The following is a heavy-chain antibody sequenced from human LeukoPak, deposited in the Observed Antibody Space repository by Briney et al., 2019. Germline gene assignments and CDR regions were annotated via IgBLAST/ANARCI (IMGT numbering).Heavy chain of an antibody. Sequence: GGSLRLSCATSGFSFSSYAMSWVRQAPGKGLEWVSAIAGSSVAAGRSSTYYADSVTGRFTISRDNSKNTLYLQMNSLRADDTAVYYCAKTSTIMNFPWENWFDSWGQGTLVTVSS. CDR2: IAGSSVAAGRSST. CDR1: GFSFSSYA. CDR3: AKTSTIMNFPWENWFDS. V-gene: IGHV3-23*01. D-gene: IGHD3/OR15-3a*01. J-gene: IGHJ5*01.